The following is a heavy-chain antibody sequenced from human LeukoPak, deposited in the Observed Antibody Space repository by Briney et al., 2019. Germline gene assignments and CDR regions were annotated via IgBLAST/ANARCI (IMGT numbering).Heavy chain of an antibody. CDR1: GGSSSGYY. CDR2: INHSGST. J-gene: IGHJ4*02. Sequence: PSETLSLTCAVYGGSSSGYYWSWIRQPPGKGLEWIGEINHSGSTNYNPSLKSRVTISVDTSKNQFSLKLSSATAEDTAVYYCARVHLHRQWAGTYYFDYWGQGTLVTVSS. V-gene: IGHV4-34*01. D-gene: IGHD6-19*01. CDR3: ARVHLHRQWAGTYYFDY.